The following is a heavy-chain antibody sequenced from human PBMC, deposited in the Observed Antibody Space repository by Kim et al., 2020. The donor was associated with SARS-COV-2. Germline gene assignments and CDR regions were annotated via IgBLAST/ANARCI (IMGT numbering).Heavy chain of an antibody. CDR1: GGSISSSSYY. V-gene: IGHV4-39*01. CDR2: IYYSGST. CDR3: ARLGRWERPVKYYYYG. Sequence: SETLSLTCTVSGGSISSSSYYWGWIRQPPGKGLEWIGSIYYSGSTYYNPSLKSRVTISVDTSKNQFSLKLSSVTAADTAVYYCARLGRWERPVKYYYYG. J-gene: IGHJ6*01. D-gene: IGHD1-26*01.